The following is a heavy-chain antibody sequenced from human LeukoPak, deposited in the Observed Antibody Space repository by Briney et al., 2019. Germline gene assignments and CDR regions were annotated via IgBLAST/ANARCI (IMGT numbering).Heavy chain of an antibody. Sequence: GGSLRLSCAASGFTFSSYAMSWVRQAPGKGLEWVSYISSSSSTIYYADSVKGRFTISRDNAKNSLYLQMNSLRAEDTAVYYCARGTTGTGVHWGQGTLVTVSS. CDR2: ISSSSSTI. J-gene: IGHJ4*02. CDR3: ARGTTGTGVH. D-gene: IGHD1-1*01. CDR1: GFTFSSYA. V-gene: IGHV3-48*01.